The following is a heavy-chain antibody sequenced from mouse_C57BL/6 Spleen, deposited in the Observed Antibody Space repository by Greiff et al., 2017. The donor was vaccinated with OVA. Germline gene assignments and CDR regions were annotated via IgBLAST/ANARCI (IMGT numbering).Heavy chain of an antibody. CDR2: INPSTGGT. Sequence: EVKLMESGPELVKPGASVKISCKASGYSFTGYYMNWVKQSPEKSLEWIGEINPSTGGTTYNQKFKAKATLTVDKSSSTAYMQLKSLTSEDSAVYYCARSGGFDYWGQGTTLTVSS. CDR1: GYSFTGYY. J-gene: IGHJ2*01. CDR3: ARSGGFDY. D-gene: IGHD3-1*01. V-gene: IGHV1-42*01.